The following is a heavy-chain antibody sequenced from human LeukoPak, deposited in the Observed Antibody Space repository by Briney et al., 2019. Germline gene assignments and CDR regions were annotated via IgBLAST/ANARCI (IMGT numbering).Heavy chain of an antibody. J-gene: IGHJ4*02. CDR3: AKAPRGSIYYFDY. Sequence: GGSLRLSCAASGFTVSSNYMSWVRQAPGKGLEWVSVIYSGGSTYYADSVKGRFTISRDNSKNTLYLQMNSLRAEDTAVYYCAKAPRGSIYYFDYWGQGTLVTVSS. CDR2: IYSGGST. V-gene: IGHV3-53*01. D-gene: IGHD2-15*01. CDR1: GFTVSSNY.